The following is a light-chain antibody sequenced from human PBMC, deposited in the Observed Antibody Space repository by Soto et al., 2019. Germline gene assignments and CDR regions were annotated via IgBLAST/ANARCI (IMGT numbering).Light chain of an antibody. CDR1: QSVSKY. CDR3: QQRSNWPLT. CDR2: DAS. V-gene: IGKV3-11*01. Sequence: ETVLTQSPGTLSLSPGERATLTCRASQSVSKYLAWYQQKPGQAPRLLIFDASNRATGIPARFSGSGSGTDFTLTISSLEPEDFAVYYCQQRSNWPLTFGGGTKVDIK. J-gene: IGKJ4*01.